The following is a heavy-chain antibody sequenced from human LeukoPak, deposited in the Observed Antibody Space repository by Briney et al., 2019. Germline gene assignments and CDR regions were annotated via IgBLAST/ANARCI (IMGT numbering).Heavy chain of an antibody. J-gene: IGHJ6*02. D-gene: IGHD6-25*01. CDR1: GFNFGIYG. V-gene: IGHV3-33*01. CDR2: MWDDGTNE. Sequence: GRSLRLSCAASGFNFGIYGMHWVRQAPGKGLEWVAVMWDDGTNENYVDSVKGRFTISRDNAKNTLYLQMNSLRAEDTAVYYCAREGGGYYYYGMDVWGQGTTVTVSS. CDR3: AREGGGYYYYGMDV.